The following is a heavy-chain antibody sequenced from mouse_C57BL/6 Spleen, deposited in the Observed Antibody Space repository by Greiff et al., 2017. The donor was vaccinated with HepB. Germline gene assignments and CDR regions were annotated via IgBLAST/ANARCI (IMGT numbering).Heavy chain of an antibody. J-gene: IGHJ4*01. V-gene: IGHV14-1*01. CDR1: GFNIKDYD. Sequence: VQLKESGAELVRPGASVKLSCTASGFNIKDYDMHWVKQRPEQGLEWIGGIDPEDGDTEYDPKFQGKATMTADTSSNTAYIALSSLTSEDTAVYYCTTDCGSTQVLDYWGQGTSVTVSS. CDR2: IDPEDGDT. D-gene: IGHD1-1*01. CDR3: TTDCGSTQVLDY.